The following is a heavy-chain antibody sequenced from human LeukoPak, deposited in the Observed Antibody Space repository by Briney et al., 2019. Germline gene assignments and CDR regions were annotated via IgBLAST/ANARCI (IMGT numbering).Heavy chain of an antibody. D-gene: IGHD6-19*01. CDR3: AKSVQWLVTEYFQH. J-gene: IGHJ1*01. V-gene: IGHV3-23*01. CDR1: GFTISSYA. Sequence: PGGSLRLSCAASGFTISSYAMSWVRQAPGKGLEWVSAISGSGGSTYYADSVKGRFTISRDNSKNTLYLQMNSLRAEDTAVYYCAKSVQWLVTEYFQHWGQGTLVTVSS. CDR2: ISGSGGST.